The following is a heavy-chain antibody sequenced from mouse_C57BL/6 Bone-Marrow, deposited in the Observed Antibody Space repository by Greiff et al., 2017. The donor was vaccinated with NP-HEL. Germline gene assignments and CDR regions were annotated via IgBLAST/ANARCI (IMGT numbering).Heavy chain of an antibody. Sequence: DVQLVESGPGLVKPSQSLSLTCSVTGYSITSGYYWNWIRQFPGNKLEWMGYISYDGSNNYNPSLKNRISITRDTSKNQFFLKLNSVTTEDTATYYCAREAKGFAYWGQGTLVTVSA. CDR3: AREAKGFAY. V-gene: IGHV3-6*01. CDR1: GYSITSGYY. J-gene: IGHJ3*01. CDR2: ISYDGSN.